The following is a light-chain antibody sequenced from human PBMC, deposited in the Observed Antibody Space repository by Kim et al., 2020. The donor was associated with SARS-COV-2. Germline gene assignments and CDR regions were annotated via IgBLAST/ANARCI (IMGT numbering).Light chain of an antibody. CDR3: AAWEDSLNGYV. CDR1: SSNIGTNT. J-gene: IGLJ1*01. V-gene: IGLV1-44*01. CDR2: SNN. Sequence: ELTQPPSASGTPGQRVTISCSGSSSNIGTNTVNWYQQLPGTAPKLLIHSNNQRPSGVPDRFSGSKSGTSASLAISGLQSEDEADYYCAAWEDSLNGYVFGTGTKVTVL.